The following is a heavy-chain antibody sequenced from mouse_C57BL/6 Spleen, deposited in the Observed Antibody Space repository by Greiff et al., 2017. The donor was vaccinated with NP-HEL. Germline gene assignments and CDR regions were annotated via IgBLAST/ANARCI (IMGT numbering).Heavy chain of an antibody. D-gene: IGHD1-1*01. J-gene: IGHJ2*01. Sequence: VQLQQSGAELVRPGASVKLSCKASGYTFTDYYINWVKQRPGQGLEWIARIYPGSGNTYYNEKFKGKATLTAEKSSSTAYMQLSSLTSEDSAVYFCAYYYGSSPYFDYWGQGTTLTVSS. CDR3: AYYYGSSPYFDY. V-gene: IGHV1-76*01. CDR2: IYPGSGNT. CDR1: GYTFTDYY.